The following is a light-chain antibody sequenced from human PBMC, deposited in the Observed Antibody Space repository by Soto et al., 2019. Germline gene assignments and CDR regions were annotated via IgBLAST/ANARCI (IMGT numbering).Light chain of an antibody. CDR1: SGDIGSYNR. V-gene: IGLV2-14*01. Sequence: QSALTQPASVSGSPGQSITISCTGTSGDIGSYNRVSWYQQHPGKAPKLIIYEVTDRPSGVSNRCSGSKSGNTASLTISGLQAEDEAEYYCRSYTNINTRACVFGTGTKVTVL. CDR2: EVT. J-gene: IGLJ1*01. CDR3: RSYTNINTRACV.